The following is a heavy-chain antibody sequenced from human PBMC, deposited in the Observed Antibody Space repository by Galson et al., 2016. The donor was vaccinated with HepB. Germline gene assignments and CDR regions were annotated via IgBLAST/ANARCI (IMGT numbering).Heavy chain of an antibody. CDR1: GFSFNNYG. V-gene: IGHV3-30*18. D-gene: IGHD6-13*01. Sequence: SLRLSCAASGFSFNNYGMHWVRQAPGKGLEWVAVISYDGGNKYYADSVKGRFTISRDNSKNTLYLQMNTLRSEDTAIYYCAKRIGAGGQFDYWGQGTLVTVSS. CDR3: AKRIGAGGQFDY. J-gene: IGHJ4*02. CDR2: ISYDGGNK.